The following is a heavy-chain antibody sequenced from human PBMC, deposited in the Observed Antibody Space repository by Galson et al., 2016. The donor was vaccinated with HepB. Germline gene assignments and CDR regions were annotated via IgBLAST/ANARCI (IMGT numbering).Heavy chain of an antibody. CDR3: ARELCNGDGGGETCYHGLAH. V-gene: IGHV1-18*01. CDR1: GYTFPTFG. Sequence: SVKVSCKASGYTFPTFGINWLRQAPGQGPEWMAWTSITGNTETAQKFQGRLTMTTDTSATTAYMERTSLRSDVTAVYYCARELCNGDGGGETCYHGLAHWGHGTLVTVS. J-gene: IGHJ4*01. CDR2: TSITGNT. D-gene: IGHD2-21*01.